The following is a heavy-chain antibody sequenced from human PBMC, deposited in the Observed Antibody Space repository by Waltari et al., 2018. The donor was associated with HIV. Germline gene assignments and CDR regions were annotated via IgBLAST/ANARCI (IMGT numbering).Heavy chain of an antibody. V-gene: IGHV3-21*04. CDR2: IRRGNNEK. D-gene: IGHD3-10*01. CDR1: GFEFRHYS. Sequence: DVYLVESGGGVVTTWGSLRLTFEASGFEFRHYSLNWVRQSPMRGLEWVASIRRGNNEKNYLDSVRGRFVISRDNSESSVYLQMDSLREEDTATYFCVRDDPGYGPIDFWGQGTLVTV. J-gene: IGHJ4*02. CDR3: VRDDPGYGPIDF.